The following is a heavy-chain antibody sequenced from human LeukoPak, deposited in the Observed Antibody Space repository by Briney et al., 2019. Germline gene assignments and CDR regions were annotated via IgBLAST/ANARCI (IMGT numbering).Heavy chain of an antibody. D-gene: IGHD3-22*01. Sequence: GGSLRLSCAASGFTFSSYEMNWVRQAPGKGLEWVSYISSSGSTIYYADSVKGRFTISRDNAKNSLYLQMNSLRAEDTAVYYCAGDSVYYDSSGYYPSTFDYWGQGTLVTVSS. V-gene: IGHV3-48*03. J-gene: IGHJ4*02. CDR2: ISSSGSTI. CDR3: AGDSVYYDSSGYYPSTFDY. CDR1: GFTFSSYE.